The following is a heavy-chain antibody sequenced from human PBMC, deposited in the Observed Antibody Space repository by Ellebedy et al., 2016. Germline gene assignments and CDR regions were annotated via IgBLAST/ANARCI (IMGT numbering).Heavy chain of an antibody. D-gene: IGHD3-22*01. CDR3: ARLGHYYDSPHPPLDGIDV. Sequence: SVKVSCXASGGTFSSYAISWVRQAPGQGLEWMGGIIPIFGTANYAQKFQGRVTITADESTSTAYMELSSLRSEDTAVYYCARLGHYYDSPHPPLDGIDVWGQGTTVTVSS. CDR2: IIPIFGTA. J-gene: IGHJ6*02. V-gene: IGHV1-69*13. CDR1: GGTFSSYA.